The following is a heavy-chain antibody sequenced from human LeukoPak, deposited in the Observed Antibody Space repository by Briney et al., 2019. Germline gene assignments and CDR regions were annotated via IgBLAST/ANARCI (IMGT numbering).Heavy chain of an antibody. V-gene: IGHV3-23*01. D-gene: IGHD5-18*01. CDR2: VSGSGVST. CDR3: AKPRVTNYWYFDL. CDR1: GFTFSSYA. J-gene: IGHJ2*01. Sequence: GGSLRLSCAVSGFTFSSYAMSWVRQAPGKGLEWVSTVSGSGVSTYYADSVKGRFTVSRDNSKNTLYLQMNSLGAEDTAVYYCAKPRVTNYWYFDLWGRGTLVTVSS.